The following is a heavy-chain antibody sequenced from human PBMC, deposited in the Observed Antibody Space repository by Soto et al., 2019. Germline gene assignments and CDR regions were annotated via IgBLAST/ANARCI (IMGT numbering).Heavy chain of an antibody. J-gene: IGHJ5*02. Sequence: PGGSLRLSCAASGFTFSSYGMHWVRQAPGKGLEWVAVIWYDGSNKYYADSVKGRFTISRDNSKNTLYLQMNSLGAEDTAVYYCAKSGSVRTEVATGTVDPWGQGTLVTVS. D-gene: IGHD5-12*01. CDR2: IWYDGSNK. CDR1: GFTFSSYG. V-gene: IGHV3-30*02. CDR3: AKSGSVRTEVATGTVDP.